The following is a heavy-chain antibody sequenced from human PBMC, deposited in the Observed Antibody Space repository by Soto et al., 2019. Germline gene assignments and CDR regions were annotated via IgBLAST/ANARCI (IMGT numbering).Heavy chain of an antibody. CDR3: ARDDSSSWGKADY. Sequence: QVQLVQSGAEVKKPGASVKVSCKASGYTFTNYGFSWVRQAPGQGLEWMGWISAYNGNTNYAQKLQGRVTMTTDTSTSTGYMELMSLRSDDTAIYYCARDDSSSWGKADYWGQGTLVTGSS. CDR1: GYTFTNYG. D-gene: IGHD6-13*01. J-gene: IGHJ4*02. CDR2: ISAYNGNT. V-gene: IGHV1-18*04.